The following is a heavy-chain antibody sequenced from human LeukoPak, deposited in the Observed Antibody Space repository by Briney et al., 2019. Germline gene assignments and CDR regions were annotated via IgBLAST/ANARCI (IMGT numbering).Heavy chain of an antibody. CDR1: GYTFTGYP. CDR2: INPNSGDT. CDR3: ARDYCSSTSCLFDY. D-gene: IGHD2-2*01. J-gene: IGHJ4*02. Sequence: ASVKVSCKASGYTFTGYPMHWVRQAPGQGLEWMGRINPNSGDTNIAQRFQGRVTMTSDTSISTAYMELSRLRSDDTAFYYCARDYCSSTSCLFDYWGQGSLVTVSS. V-gene: IGHV1-2*06.